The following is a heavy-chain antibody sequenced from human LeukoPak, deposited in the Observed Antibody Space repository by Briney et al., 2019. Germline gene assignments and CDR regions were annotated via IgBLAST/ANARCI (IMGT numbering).Heavy chain of an antibody. D-gene: IGHD6-13*01. Sequence: PGGSLRLSCAASGFTFSDYYMSWVRQAPGKGLEWVSVLYSGGNTYHADSVKGRLTISRDNSKNTLYLQMNSLRAEDTAVYYCAREGASSSFGYWGQGTLVTVSS. J-gene: IGHJ4*02. CDR3: AREGASSSFGY. CDR1: GFTFSDYY. V-gene: IGHV3-53*01. CDR2: LYSGGNT.